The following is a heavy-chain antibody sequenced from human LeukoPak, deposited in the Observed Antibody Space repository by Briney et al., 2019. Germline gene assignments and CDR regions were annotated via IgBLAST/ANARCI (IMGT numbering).Heavy chain of an antibody. CDR1: GFTFSSYG. V-gene: IGHV3-48*01. CDR3: ARGWGCTGGSCYSDH. D-gene: IGHD2-15*01. CDR2: ISSSSSTI. Sequence: PGRSLRLSCAASGFTFSSYGMHWVRQAPGKGLEWVSYISSSSSTIHYADSVRGRVTISRDNAKNSLYLQMNSLRAEDTAVYYCARGWGCTGGSCYSDHWGQGSLVTVSS. J-gene: IGHJ4*02.